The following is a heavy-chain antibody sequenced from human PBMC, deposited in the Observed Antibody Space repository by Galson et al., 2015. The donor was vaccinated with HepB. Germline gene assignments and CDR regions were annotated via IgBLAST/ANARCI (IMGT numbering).Heavy chain of an antibody. V-gene: IGHV1-46*01. J-gene: IGHJ4*02. CDR3: ARGVLLWDGPDY. CDR2: ISPSGGST. Sequence: SVKVSCKASGYKFTSYYMNWVRQAPGQGLEWMGIISPSGGSTDYAQKFRGRLTMTRDTSTSTVCMELSSLRSEDTAVYHCARGVLLWDGPDYWGQGTLVTVSS. D-gene: IGHD3-10*01. CDR1: GYKFTSYY.